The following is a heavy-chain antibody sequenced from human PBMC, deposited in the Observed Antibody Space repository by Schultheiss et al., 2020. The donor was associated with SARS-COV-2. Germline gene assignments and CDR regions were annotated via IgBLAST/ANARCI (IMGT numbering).Heavy chain of an antibody. CDR1: GGSISSYY. V-gene: IGHV4-59*01. J-gene: IGHJ5*02. Sequence: GSLRLSCTVSGGSISSYYWSWIRQPPGKGLEWIANIYNSGSTNYNPSLKSRVTISVDTSKNQFSLKLSSVTAADTAVYYCARDKVAAAGTGWFDPWGQGTLVTVSS. CDR2: IYNSGST. D-gene: IGHD6-13*01. CDR3: ARDKVAAAGTGWFDP.